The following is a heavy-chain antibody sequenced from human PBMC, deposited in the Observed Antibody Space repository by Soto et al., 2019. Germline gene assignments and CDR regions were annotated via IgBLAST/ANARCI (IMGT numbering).Heavy chain of an antibody. CDR2: IYYSGST. CDR1: GGSISSGGYY. CDR3: AREVVVAADYYCYMDG. D-gene: IGHD2-15*01. J-gene: IGHJ6*03. Sequence: LSLTCTVSGGSISSGGYYWSWIRQHPGKGLEWIGYIYYSGSTYYNPSLKSRVTISVDTSKNQFSLKLSSVTAADTAVYYCAREVVVAADYYCYMDGWGKGTTVTVSS. V-gene: IGHV4-31*03.